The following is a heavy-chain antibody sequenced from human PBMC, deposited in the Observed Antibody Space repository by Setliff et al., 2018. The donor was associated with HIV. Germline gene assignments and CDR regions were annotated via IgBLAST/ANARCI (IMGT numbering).Heavy chain of an antibody. CDR1: GGSFSGYY. CDR3: ARFALGRGDY. J-gene: IGHJ4*02. D-gene: IGHD1-26*01. V-gene: IGHV4-34*01. CDR2: IHHSGST. Sequence: PSETLSLTCAVYGGSFSGYYWSWIRQPPGKGLEWIGEIHHSGSTNYNPSLKSRVTISIDTSKSQFSLNLTSVTAADTAVYYCARFALGRGDYWGQGTPVTVSS.